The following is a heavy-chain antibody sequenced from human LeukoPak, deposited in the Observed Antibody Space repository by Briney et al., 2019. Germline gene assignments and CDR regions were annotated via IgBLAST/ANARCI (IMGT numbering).Heavy chain of an antibody. V-gene: IGHV3-23*01. CDR1: GFTFSSYG. CDR2: ISGSGGST. CDR3: AAHTYSGYDFSRY. J-gene: IGHJ4*02. Sequence: GGTLGLSCAASGFTFSSYGMSWVRQAPGKGLEWVSAISGSGGSTYYADSVKGRFTISRDNSKNTLYLQMNSLRAEDAAVYYCAAHTYSGYDFSRYWGQGTLVTVSS. D-gene: IGHD5-12*01.